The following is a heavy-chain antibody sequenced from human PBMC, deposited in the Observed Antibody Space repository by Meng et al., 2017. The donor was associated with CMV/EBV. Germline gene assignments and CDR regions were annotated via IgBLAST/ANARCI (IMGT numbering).Heavy chain of an antibody. CDR3: ASPMQGYSYGSDYHY. J-gene: IGHJ4*02. D-gene: IGHD5-18*01. CDR1: GVTFRSYG. Sequence: YGVTFRSYGMRWVRQARGKGVEWVSAVSGSGGNTYYADSEKGRFTISRDNSKNTLYLQMNSLRAEDTAVYYCASPMQGYSYGSDYHYWGQGTLVTVSS. CDR2: VSGSGGNT. V-gene: IGHV3-23*01.